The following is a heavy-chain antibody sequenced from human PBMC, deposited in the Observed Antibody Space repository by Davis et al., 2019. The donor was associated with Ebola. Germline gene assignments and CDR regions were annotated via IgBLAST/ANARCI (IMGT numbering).Heavy chain of an antibody. J-gene: IGHJ4*02. D-gene: IGHD1-1*01. Sequence: GESLKISCAASGFTFSSYWMHWVRQAPGKGLVWVSRINSDGSSTSYADSVKGRFTISRDNAKNTLYLQMNSLRAEDTAVYYCARGLNSAGLRADLDYWGQGTLVTVSS. CDR2: INSDGSST. V-gene: IGHV3-74*01. CDR3: ARGLNSAGLRADLDY. CDR1: GFTFSSYW.